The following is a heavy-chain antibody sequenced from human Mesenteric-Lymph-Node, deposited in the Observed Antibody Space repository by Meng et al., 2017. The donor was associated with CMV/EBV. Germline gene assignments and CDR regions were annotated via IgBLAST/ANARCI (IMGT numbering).Heavy chain of an antibody. J-gene: IGHJ5*02. Sequence: GGSLRLSCAASGFTFSSYEMNWVRQAPGKGLEWVSYISSSGSTIYYADSVKGRFTISRDNAKNSLYLQMNSLRAEDTAVYYCARHYGRQRYSYGNWFDPWGQGTLVTVSS. CDR1: GFTFSSYE. CDR3: ARHYGRQRYSYGNWFDP. D-gene: IGHD5-18*01. V-gene: IGHV3-48*03. CDR2: ISSSGSTI.